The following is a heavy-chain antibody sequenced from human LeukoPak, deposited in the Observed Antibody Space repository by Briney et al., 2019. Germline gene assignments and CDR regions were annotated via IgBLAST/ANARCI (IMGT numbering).Heavy chain of an antibody. CDR3: ARDFSSGSYSGPFDY. Sequence: GGSLRLSCAASGFTFDDCGMSWVRQAPGKGLEWVSGINWNGGSTGYADSVKGRFTISRDNAKNSLYLQMNSLRAEDTALYYCARDFSSGSYSGPFDYWGQGTLVTVSS. J-gene: IGHJ4*02. V-gene: IGHV3-20*04. CDR2: INWNGGST. CDR1: GFTFDDCG. D-gene: IGHD1-26*01.